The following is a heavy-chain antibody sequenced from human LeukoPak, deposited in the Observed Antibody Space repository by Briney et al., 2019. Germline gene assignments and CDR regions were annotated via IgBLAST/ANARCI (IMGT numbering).Heavy chain of an antibody. V-gene: IGHV3-21*04. CDR2: ISSSSTYI. CDR3: ARVLRYCSGGNCYSGGLGYMDV. CDR1: GFTFSPYL. Sequence: GGSLRLSCAASGFTFSPYLMNWVRQAPGKGLEWVSSISSSSTYIYYADSVKGRFTISRDNAKNSLYLQMNSLRAEDTAVYYCARVLRYCSGGNCYSGGLGYMDVWGKGTTVTISS. D-gene: IGHD2-15*01. J-gene: IGHJ6*03.